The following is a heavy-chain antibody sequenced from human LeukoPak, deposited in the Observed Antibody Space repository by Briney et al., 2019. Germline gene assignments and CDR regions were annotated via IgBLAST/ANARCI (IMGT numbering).Heavy chain of an antibody. J-gene: IGHJ4*02. CDR3: ARDVPYYYGSGTDSAIDY. CDR2: INPNSGGT. D-gene: IGHD3-10*01. Sequence: ASVKVSCKASGYTFTGYYMHWVRQAPGQGLEWMGWINPNSGGTNYAQKFQGRVTMTRDTSISTAYMEPSRLRSDDTAVYYCARDVPYYYGSGTDSAIDYWGQGTLVTVSS. CDR1: GYTFTGYY. V-gene: IGHV1-2*02.